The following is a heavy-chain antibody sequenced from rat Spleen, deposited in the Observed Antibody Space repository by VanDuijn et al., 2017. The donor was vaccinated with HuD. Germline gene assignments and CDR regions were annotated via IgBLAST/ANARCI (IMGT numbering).Heavy chain of an antibody. J-gene: IGHJ2*01. CDR1: GFSLSNYG. CDR3: ARGGYGSYIYGFLDY. D-gene: IGHD1-2*01. CDR2: IWGDGNT. V-gene: IGHV2-13*01. Sequence: QVQLKESGPGLVQPSQTLSLTCTVSGFSLSNYGVIWVRQPPGKGLEWMGVIWGDGNTNYNSALKSRLSISRDTSKSQVFLTMNSLQTEDIATYYCARGGYGSYIYGFLDYWGQGVMVTVSS.